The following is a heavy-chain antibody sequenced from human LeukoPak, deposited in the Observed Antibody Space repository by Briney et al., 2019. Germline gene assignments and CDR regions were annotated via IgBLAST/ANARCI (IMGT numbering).Heavy chain of an antibody. Sequence: GGSLRLSCAAFGFTLSGHYMDWVRQASGKGLEWVGRARNKANSYSTEYAASVKGRFTISRDDSENSLWLQMNSLKTEDTAVYYCTRTMGGGYSPFDYWGQGTLVTVSS. D-gene: IGHD1-26*01. J-gene: IGHJ4*02. CDR1: GFTLSGHY. CDR2: ARNKANSYST. CDR3: TRTMGGGYSPFDY. V-gene: IGHV3-72*01.